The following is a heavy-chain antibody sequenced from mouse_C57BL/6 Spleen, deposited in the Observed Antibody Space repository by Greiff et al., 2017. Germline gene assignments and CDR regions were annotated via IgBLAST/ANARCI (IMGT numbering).Heavy chain of an antibody. D-gene: IGHD2-2*01. V-gene: IGHV3-6*01. J-gene: IGHJ3*01. CDR3: ASRYYGYDRAGFAY. Sequence: EVQLQESGPGLVKPSQSLSLTCSVTGYSITSGYYWNWIRQFPGNKLEWMGYISYDGSNNYNPSLKNRISITRDTSKNQFFLKLNSVTTEDTATYYCASRYYGYDRAGFAYWGQGTLVTVSA. CDR2: ISYDGSN. CDR1: GYSITSGYY.